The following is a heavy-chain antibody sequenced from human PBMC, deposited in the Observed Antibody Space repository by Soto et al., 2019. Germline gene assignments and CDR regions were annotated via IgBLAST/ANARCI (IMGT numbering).Heavy chain of an antibody. CDR3: AIGLAAGGNYYYYYGMDV. V-gene: IGHV3-20*04. D-gene: IGHD6-13*01. CDR1: GFSVTNNY. J-gene: IGHJ6*02. Sequence: PGGSLRLSCAASGFSVTNNYMNWVRQAPGKGLEWVSGINWNGGSTGYADSVKGRFTISRDNAKNSLYLQMNSLRAEDTALYYYAIGLAAGGNYYYYYGMDVWGQGTTVTVSS. CDR2: INWNGGST.